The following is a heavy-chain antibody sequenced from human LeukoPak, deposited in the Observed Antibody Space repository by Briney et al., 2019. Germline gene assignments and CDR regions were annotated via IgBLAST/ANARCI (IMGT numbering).Heavy chain of an antibody. CDR3: ANHGFDY. CDR1: GFTFSNYW. Sequence: PGGSLRLSCTASGFTFSNYWMSWVRQAPGKGLEWVANIKQDGTEKFYVDSVKGRFTISKDNARNSLYLQMNSLRAEDAAVYYCANHGFDYWGQGTLVTVSS. J-gene: IGHJ4*02. CDR2: IKQDGTEK. V-gene: IGHV3-7*03.